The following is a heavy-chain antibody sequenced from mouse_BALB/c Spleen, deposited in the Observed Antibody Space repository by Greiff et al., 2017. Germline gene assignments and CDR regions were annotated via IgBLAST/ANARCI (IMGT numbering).Heavy chain of an antibody. V-gene: IGHV5-6-5*01. CDR2: ISSGGST. Sequence: EVKLQESGGGLVKPGGSLKLSCAASGFTFSSYAMSWVRQTPEKRLEWVASISSGGSTYYPDSVKGRFTISRDNARNILYLQMSSLRSEDTAMYYCARGPYGNYGWFAYWGQGTLVTVSA. CDR1: GFTFSSYA. CDR3: ARGPYGNYGWFAY. D-gene: IGHD2-1*01. J-gene: IGHJ3*01.